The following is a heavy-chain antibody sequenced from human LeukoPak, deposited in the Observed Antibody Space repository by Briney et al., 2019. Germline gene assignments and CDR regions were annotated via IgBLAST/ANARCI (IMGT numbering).Heavy chain of an antibody. CDR2: IYYSGSY. D-gene: IGHD3-22*01. CDR1: GGSFSSGGYY. CDR3: ARGPRYYDDSSGYYELVY. J-gene: IGHJ4*02. Sequence: SETLSLTCTVSGGSFSSGGYYWSWIRQHPGKGLEWIVYIYYSGSYYYNPSLKSRVTISVDTSKNQFSLKLSSVTAADTAVYYCARGPRYYDDSSGYYELVYWGQGTLVTVSS. V-gene: IGHV4-31*03.